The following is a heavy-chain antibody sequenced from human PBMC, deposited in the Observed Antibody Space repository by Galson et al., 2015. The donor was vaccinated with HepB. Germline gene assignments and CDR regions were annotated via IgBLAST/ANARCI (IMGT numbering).Heavy chain of an antibody. V-gene: IGHV3-11*06. J-gene: IGHJ4*02. CDR3: ARDRGEIGGTGDY. Sequence: SLRLSCAASGFTFSDYYMNWIRQAPGKGLEWVSYINNSSTYTNYADSVRGRFTISRDNAKNSLYLQLNSLRVEDTAVYYCARDRGEIGGTGDYWGQGTLVTVSS. D-gene: IGHD1-1*01. CDR2: INNSSTYT. CDR1: GFTFSDYY.